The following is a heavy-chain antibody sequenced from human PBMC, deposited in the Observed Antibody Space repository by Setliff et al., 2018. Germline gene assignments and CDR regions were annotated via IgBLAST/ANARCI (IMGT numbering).Heavy chain of an antibody. CDR2: ISATGGAT. V-gene: IGHV3-23*01. D-gene: IGHD2-21*01. CDR1: GFTFSIYS. CDR3: TRDIVVFTDIDYYYSGMDV. J-gene: IGHJ6*02. Sequence: PGGSLRLSCAASGFTFSIYSMSWVRQAPGKGLEWVALISATGGATYYADSVKGRFTISRDNAKNTLSLQMNTLKAEDTAVYYCTRDIVVFTDIDYYYSGMDVWGQGTAVTVSS.